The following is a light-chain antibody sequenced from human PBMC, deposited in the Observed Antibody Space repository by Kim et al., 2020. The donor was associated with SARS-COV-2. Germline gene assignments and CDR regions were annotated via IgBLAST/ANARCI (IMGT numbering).Light chain of an antibody. Sequence: SASVGDRVTITCRASHDISSYLAWYQQKPGKAPKLLIYTASTLQSGVPSRFSGSGSGTEFTLTISSMQPEDFATYYCQQLNSYPPFFGQGTKLEI. V-gene: IGKV1-9*01. CDR1: HDISSY. J-gene: IGKJ2*01. CDR3: QQLNSYPPF. CDR2: TAS.